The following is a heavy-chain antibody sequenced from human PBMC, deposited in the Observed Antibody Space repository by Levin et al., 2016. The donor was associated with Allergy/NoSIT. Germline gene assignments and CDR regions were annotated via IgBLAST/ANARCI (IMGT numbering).Heavy chain of an antibody. D-gene: IGHD3-22*01. CDR2: ISYDGSDK. V-gene: IGHV3-30*18. CDR3: AKHRVVVISGYYYYNMDV. Sequence: VRQAPGKGLEWVAVISYDGSDKYYADSVKGRFTVSRDNSKNTMFLQMNSLRAEETAVYYCAKHRVVVISGYYYYNMDVWGPGTTVTVSS. J-gene: IGHJ6*02.